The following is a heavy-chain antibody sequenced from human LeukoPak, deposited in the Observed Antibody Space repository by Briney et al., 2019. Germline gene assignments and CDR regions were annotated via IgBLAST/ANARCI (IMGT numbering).Heavy chain of an antibody. CDR3: ARDKSVGEPAWWFDP. Sequence: GASVKVSCKASGYSVTSYYMHWVRQAPGQGLEWMGFINPSGSSTTYAQKFQGRLTMTRDMFSSTDYMELTRLTSDDTAVYYCARDKSVGEPAWWFDPWGQGTLVTVSS. J-gene: IGHJ5*02. CDR1: GYSVTSYY. CDR2: INPSGSST. V-gene: IGHV1-46*01. D-gene: IGHD1-26*01.